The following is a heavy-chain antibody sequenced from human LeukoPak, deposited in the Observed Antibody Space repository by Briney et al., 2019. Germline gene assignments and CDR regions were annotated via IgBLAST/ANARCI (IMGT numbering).Heavy chain of an antibody. D-gene: IGHD2-15*01. CDR3: ARVGGGYPLGPAAFDI. CDR1: GGTFSSYA. J-gene: IGHJ3*02. Sequence: SVKVSCKASGGTFSSYAISWVRQAPGQGLEWMGGIIPIFGTANYAQKFQGRVTITADESTRTAYMELSSLRSEDTAVYYCARVGGGYPLGPAAFDIWGQGTMVTVSS. CDR2: IIPIFGTA. V-gene: IGHV1-69*13.